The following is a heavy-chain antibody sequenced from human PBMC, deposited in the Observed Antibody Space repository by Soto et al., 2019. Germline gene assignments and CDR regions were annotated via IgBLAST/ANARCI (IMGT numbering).Heavy chain of an antibody. CDR1: GGSISRSNYY. J-gene: IGHJ4*02. CDR3: ATIPATTILTDY. CDR2: IYYSGTT. D-gene: IGHD2-2*02. Sequence: PSETLSLTCTVSGGSISRSNYYWGWIRQPPGKGLEWIGNIYYSGTTYYNPSLKSRVTISIETSRTQFSLKLSSVTAADTAVYYCATIPATTILTDYWGQGTLVTVSS. V-gene: IGHV4-39*01.